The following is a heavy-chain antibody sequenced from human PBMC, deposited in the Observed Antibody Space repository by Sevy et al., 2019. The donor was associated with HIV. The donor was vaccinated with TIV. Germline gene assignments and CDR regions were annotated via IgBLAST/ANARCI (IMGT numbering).Heavy chain of an antibody. CDR3: ARSPPIVVVPGALSWFDS. V-gene: IGHV4-34*01. CDR1: GGSFSGYY. J-gene: IGHJ5*01. D-gene: IGHD2-2*01. CDR2: INHGGST. Sequence: SETLSLTCAVHGGSFSGYYWNWIRQPPGKGLEWIGEINHGGSTNYNPSLKSRVTISVDTSKNQFSLKLSYVTAADTAVYYCARSPPIVVVPGALSWFDSWGQGTLVTVSS.